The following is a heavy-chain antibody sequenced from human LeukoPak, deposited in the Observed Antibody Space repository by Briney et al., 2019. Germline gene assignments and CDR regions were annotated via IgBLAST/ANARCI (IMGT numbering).Heavy chain of an antibody. V-gene: IGHV3-30*02. CDR1: GRTFSSYG. CDR2: IRYDGSNK. Sequence: PGGSLRLSCAASGRTFSSYGMHWVRQAPGKGLEWVAFIRYDGSNKYYANTVKIRFTISRNNSNITLYLQMNGLRAEDTAVYYCASGYSYVADFDSWGQGTLVTVSS. CDR3: ASGYSYVADFDS. D-gene: IGHD5-18*01. J-gene: IGHJ4*02.